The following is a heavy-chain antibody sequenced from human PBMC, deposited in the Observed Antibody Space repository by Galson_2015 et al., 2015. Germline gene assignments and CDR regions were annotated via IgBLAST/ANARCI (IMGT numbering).Heavy chain of an antibody. Sequence: ETLSLTCSVSGVSITNSYWSWIRQPPGKGLEWIGYIYYSGSTFYNPSLKSRVTTSVDTSRNQFSPHLYSVTAADTAVYYCARLARNYTGDTCYHFFDYWGQGTLVTVSS. D-gene: IGHD2-15*01. CDR3: ARLARNYTGDTCYHFFDY. CDR2: IYYSGST. CDR1: GVSITNSY. J-gene: IGHJ4*02. V-gene: IGHV4-59*08.